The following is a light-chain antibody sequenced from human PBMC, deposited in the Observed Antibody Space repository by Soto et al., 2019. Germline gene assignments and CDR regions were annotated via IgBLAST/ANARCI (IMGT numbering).Light chain of an antibody. CDR3: AAWDDTLSGLV. V-gene: IGLV1-47*01. CDR1: SSNIGSNY. J-gene: IGLJ2*01. CDR2: RAD. Sequence: QAVVTQPPSVSGTPGQTVSISCSGRSSNIGSNYVYWYQQLPGTAPRLLMYRADQRPSGVPDRFSGSKSDTSASLAIGGLRSEDEADYYCAAWDDTLSGLVFGGGTKVTVL.